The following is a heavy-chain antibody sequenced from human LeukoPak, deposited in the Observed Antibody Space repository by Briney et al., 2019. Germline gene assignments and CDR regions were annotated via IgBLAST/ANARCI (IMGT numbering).Heavy chain of an antibody. D-gene: IGHD5-12*01. CDR3: ARTNSGYDSFDY. Sequence: SGGSLRLSCAASGFTFSDYYMSWIRQAPGKGLEWVSYISGSTGYTNYADSVKGRFTISRDDAENSLFLHMNSLRAEDTAVYYCARTNSGYDSFDYWGQGTLVTVSS. J-gene: IGHJ4*02. CDR1: GFTFSDYY. V-gene: IGHV3-11*03. CDR2: ISGSTGYT.